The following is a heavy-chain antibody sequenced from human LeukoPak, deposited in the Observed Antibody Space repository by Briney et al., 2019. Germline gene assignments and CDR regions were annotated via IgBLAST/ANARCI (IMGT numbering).Heavy chain of an antibody. CDR2: IHYSGST. J-gene: IGHJ2*01. CDR1: GVSIINYY. Sequence: SETLSLTCTVSGVSIINYYWSWIRQPPGKGLEWIGYIHYSGSTNYNPSLKSRVTISVDTSMNQYSLKVNSVTAADTAVYYCASDGLGYGSPFDHWGRGTLVTVSS. V-gene: IGHV4-59*01. CDR3: ASDGLGYGSPFDH. D-gene: IGHD4-17*01.